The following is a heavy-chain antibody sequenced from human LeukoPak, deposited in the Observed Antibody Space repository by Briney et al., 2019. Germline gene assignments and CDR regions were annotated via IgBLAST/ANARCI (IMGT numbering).Heavy chain of an antibody. CDR2: IWYDGSNK. Sequence: PGRSLRLSCAASGFTFSSYGMHWVRQAPGKGLEWVAVIWYDGSNKYYADSVKGRFTISRDNSKNTLYLQMNSLRAEDTAVYYCARDSDTAVGDYWGQGTLVTVSS. CDR3: ARDSDTAVGDY. CDR1: GFTFSSYG. D-gene: IGHD5-18*01. V-gene: IGHV3-33*01. J-gene: IGHJ4*02.